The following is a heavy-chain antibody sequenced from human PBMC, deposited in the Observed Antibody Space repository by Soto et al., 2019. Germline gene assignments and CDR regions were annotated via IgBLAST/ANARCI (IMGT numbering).Heavy chain of an antibody. Sequence: SETLSLTCTVSGGSISSGGYYWSWIRQHPGKGLEWIGYIYYSGSTYYNPSLKSRVTISVDTSKNQFSLKLSSVTAADTAVYYCASVDEYGSNWFDPWGQGTLVTVSS. CDR1: GGSISSGGYY. CDR2: IYYSGST. CDR3: ASVDEYGSNWFDP. J-gene: IGHJ5*02. D-gene: IGHD4-17*01. V-gene: IGHV4-31*03.